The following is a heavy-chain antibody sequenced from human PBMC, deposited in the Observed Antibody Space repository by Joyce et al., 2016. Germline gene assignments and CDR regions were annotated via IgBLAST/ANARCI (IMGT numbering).Heavy chain of an antibody. V-gene: IGHV1-69*02. Sequence: QVHLVQSGAEVKKSGSSVKVSCKASGGSFNKYTVSWVRQAPGQGLAWMGRIIPMLNMTNYAQEFQGRVTITAYKSTTTAYMQLTGLRSDDTAVYFCAGTFNYPHHDGMDVWGQGTTVTVSS. CDR1: GGSFNKYT. CDR3: AGTFNYPHHDGMDV. J-gene: IGHJ6*02. CDR2: IIPMLNMT. D-gene: IGHD5-24*01.